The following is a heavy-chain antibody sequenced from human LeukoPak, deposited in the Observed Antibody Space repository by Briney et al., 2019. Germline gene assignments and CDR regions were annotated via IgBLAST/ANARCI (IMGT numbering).Heavy chain of an antibody. D-gene: IGHD3-9*01. CDR3: ARVLRYFDWLPLDY. Sequence: GGSLRLSCAASGFTFSSYAMHWVRQAPGKGLEWVAVISYDGSNKYYADSVKGRFTISRDNYKNTQYLQMNIRTAEDTAVYYCARVLRYFDWLPLDYWGQGTLVTVSS. CDR1: GFTFSSYA. V-gene: IGHV3-30-3*01. J-gene: IGHJ4*02. CDR2: ISYDGSNK.